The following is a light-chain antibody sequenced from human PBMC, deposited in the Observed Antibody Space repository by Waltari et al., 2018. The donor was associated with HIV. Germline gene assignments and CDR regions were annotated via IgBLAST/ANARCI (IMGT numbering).Light chain of an antibody. V-gene: IGLV2-8*01. CDR1: SSDIGYFNY. CDR2: EVN. Sequence: QSALTQTPSASGSPGQSVTVSCTGTSSDIGYFNYVSWYQQHPDKAPKLLIYEVNKRPSGVPDRFSASKSGAAASLTVSGLLAEDEADYYCAAYAGNNIVIFGGGTKVTV. J-gene: IGLJ2*01. CDR3: AAYAGNNIVI.